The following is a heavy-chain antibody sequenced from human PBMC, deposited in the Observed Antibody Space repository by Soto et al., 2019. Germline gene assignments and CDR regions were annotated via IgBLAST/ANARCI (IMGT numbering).Heavy chain of an antibody. CDR1: GGSITSSSYY. CDR2: IYYSGST. Sequence: SETLSLTCTVSGGSITSSSYYWGWIRQPPGKGLEWIGSIYYSGSTYYNPSLKSRVTISVDTSKNQFSLKLSSVTAADTAVYYCARHQTHSSSYVDPWSQGTLVTVSS. J-gene: IGHJ5*02. V-gene: IGHV4-39*01. D-gene: IGHD6-13*01. CDR3: ARHQTHSSSYVDP.